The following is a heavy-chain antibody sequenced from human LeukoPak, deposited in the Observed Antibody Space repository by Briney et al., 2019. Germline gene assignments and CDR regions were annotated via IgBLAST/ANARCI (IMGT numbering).Heavy chain of an antibody. J-gene: IGHJ4*02. CDR1: GYTFTGYY. V-gene: IGHV1-2*02. Sequence: ASVTVSCKASGYTFTGYYMHWVRQAPGQGLEWMGWINPNSGGTNYAQKFQGRVTMTRDTSISTAYMELSRLRSDDTAVYYCARVGIAVAGPFPDYWGQGTLVTVSS. D-gene: IGHD6-19*01. CDR3: ARVGIAVAGPFPDY. CDR2: INPNSGGT.